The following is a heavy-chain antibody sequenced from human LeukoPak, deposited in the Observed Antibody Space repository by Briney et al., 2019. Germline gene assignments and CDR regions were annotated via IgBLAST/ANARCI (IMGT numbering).Heavy chain of an antibody. CDR2: IYYSGST. J-gene: IGHJ4*02. D-gene: IGHD5-12*01. V-gene: IGHV4-59*01. Sequence: SETLSLTCTVSGGSISSYYWSWIRQPPGKGLEWIGYIYYSGSTNYNPSLKSRVTISVDTSKNQFSLKLSSVTAADTAVYYCARGGGYDFYFDYWGQGTLVTVSS. CDR3: ARGGGYDFYFDY. CDR1: GGSISSYY.